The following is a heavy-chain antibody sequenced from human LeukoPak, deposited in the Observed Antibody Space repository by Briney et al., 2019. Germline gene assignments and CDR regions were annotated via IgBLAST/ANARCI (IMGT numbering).Heavy chain of an antibody. Sequence: SVTVSCTASGGTFSSYAISWVRQAPGQGLEWMGGIIPIFGTANYAQKFQGRVTITADKSTSTAYMELSSLRSEDTAVYYCARGKPNYGDYVPFDYWGQGTLVTVSS. J-gene: IGHJ4*02. D-gene: IGHD4-17*01. V-gene: IGHV1-69*06. CDR3: ARGKPNYGDYVPFDY. CDR1: GGTFSSYA. CDR2: IIPIFGTA.